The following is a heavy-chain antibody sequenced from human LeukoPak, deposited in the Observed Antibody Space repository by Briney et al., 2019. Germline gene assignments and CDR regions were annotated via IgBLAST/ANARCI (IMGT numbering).Heavy chain of an antibody. CDR3: AKELRSLAVAGNSLDY. D-gene: IGHD6-19*01. J-gene: IGHJ4*02. Sequence: PGRSLRLSCAASGFTFDDYAMHWVRQAPGKGLEWVSGISWNSGSIGYADSVKGRFTISRDNAKNSLYLQMNSLRAEDTALYYCAKELRSLAVAGNSLDYWGQGTLVTVSS. CDR2: ISWNSGSI. V-gene: IGHV3-9*01. CDR1: GFTFDDYA.